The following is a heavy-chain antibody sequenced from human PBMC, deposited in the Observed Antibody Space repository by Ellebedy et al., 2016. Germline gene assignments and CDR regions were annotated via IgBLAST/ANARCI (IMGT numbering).Heavy chain of an antibody. D-gene: IGHD3-10*01. CDR2: IWYDGSNK. J-gene: IGHJ4*02. Sequence: GESLKISCAASEFTFSSYAMHWVRQAPGKGLEWVAVIWYDGSNKYYADSVKGRFTISRDNSKNTLYLQMNSLRAEDTAVYYCARDEIITMVRGEGYFDYWGQGTLVTVSS. CDR3: ARDEIITMVRGEGYFDY. V-gene: IGHV3-33*08. CDR1: EFTFSSYA.